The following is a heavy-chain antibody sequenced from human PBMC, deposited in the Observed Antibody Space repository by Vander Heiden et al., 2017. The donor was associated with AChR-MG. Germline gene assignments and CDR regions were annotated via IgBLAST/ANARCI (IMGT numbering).Heavy chain of an antibody. V-gene: IGHV1-8*01. D-gene: IGHD1-1*01. CDR3: AGGEIQVATGTGRGDDI. Sequence: QVQLVQSGAEVKKPGASVKASCKASGYTFTSYAINWLRQATGQGLEWMGWMNPNSGNTGYAQKFQGRVTMTRNTSISTAYMELSSLRSEDTAVYYCAGGEIQVATGTGRGDDIWGQGTMVTVSS. CDR2: MNPNSGNT. CDR1: GYTFTSYA. J-gene: IGHJ3*02.